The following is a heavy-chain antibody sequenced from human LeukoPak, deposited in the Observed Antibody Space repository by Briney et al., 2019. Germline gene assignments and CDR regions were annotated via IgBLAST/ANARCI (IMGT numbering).Heavy chain of an antibody. CDR2: ISYDGSNK. CDR1: GVTFSSYG. D-gene: IGHD3-3*01. Sequence: PGGSLRLSCAASGVTFSSYGMHWVRQAPGKGLEWVAVISYDGSNKYYADSVKGRFTISRDNSKNTLYLQMNSLRAEDTAVYYCASQYYDFWSGYPGVGFDYWGQGTLVTVSS. J-gene: IGHJ4*02. V-gene: IGHV3-30*03. CDR3: ASQYYDFWSGYPGVGFDY.